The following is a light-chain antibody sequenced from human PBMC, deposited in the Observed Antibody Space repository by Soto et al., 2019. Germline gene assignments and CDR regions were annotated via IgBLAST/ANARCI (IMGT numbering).Light chain of an antibody. J-gene: IGKJ1*01. CDR3: QQYNSYPWT. CDR1: QSISSC. CDR2: DAS. V-gene: IGKV1-5*01. Sequence: EIKMTQSPSTLSASVRDRVTITCRARQSISSCLAWYQQKPGKAPKLLIYDASSLESGVPSNFSGSGSGTEFTLTISSLQPEDFATYYCQQYNSYPWTFGQGTKADIK.